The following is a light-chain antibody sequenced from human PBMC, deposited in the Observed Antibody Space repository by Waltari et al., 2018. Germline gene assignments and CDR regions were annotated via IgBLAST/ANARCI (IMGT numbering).Light chain of an antibody. CDR3: QRYDNLPVFA. J-gene: IGKJ3*01. Sequence: DIQMTQSPSYLSASVGDRFTITCQASQDISNYLNWYQQKPGKAPNLLIHDASKLETGVPSRFSGSQSGTHFTLIISSLQPEDVATYYCQRYDNLPVFAFGPGTKVDTK. V-gene: IGKV1-33*01. CDR2: DAS. CDR1: QDISNY.